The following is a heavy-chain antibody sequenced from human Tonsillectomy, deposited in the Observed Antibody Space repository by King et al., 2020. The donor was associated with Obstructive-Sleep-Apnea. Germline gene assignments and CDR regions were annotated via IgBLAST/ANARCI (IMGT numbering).Heavy chain of an antibody. V-gene: IGHV4-59*01. D-gene: IGHD3-16*01. J-gene: IGHJ4*02. CDR3: AREVGSYGYYFDY. Sequence: VQLQESGPGLVKPSETLSLTCTVSGGSISSYYWSWIRQPPGKGLEWVGDFYYSGSTNYNPSLRSRCTISIDTSKNQFSLKLMSVTAADTAVYHCAREVGSYGYYFDYWGQGTLVTVSS. CDR2: FYYSGST. CDR1: GGSISSYY.